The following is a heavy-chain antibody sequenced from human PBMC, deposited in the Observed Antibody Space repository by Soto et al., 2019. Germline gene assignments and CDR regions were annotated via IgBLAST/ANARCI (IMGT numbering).Heavy chain of an antibody. CDR2: ISYDASYE. J-gene: IGHJ4*02. CDR1: GFTFSNYG. Sequence: QVLLVESGGGVVQPGTSLSLSCKASGFTFSNYGMHWVRQAPGKGLEWVAVISYDASYEYYATSVKGRFTISRDNSENTLYLQMTSLTTEDTADYYCTRDQVGRYDGSGYTYSSDYWGQGTLVTVSS. CDR3: TRDQVGRYDGSGYTYSSDY. D-gene: IGHD3-22*01. V-gene: IGHV3-30*03.